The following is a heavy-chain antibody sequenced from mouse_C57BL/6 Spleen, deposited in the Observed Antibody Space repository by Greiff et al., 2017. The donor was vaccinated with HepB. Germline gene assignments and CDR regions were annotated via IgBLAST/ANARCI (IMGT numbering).Heavy chain of an antibody. V-gene: IGHV3-6*01. CDR2: ISYDGSN. J-gene: IGHJ2*01. Sequence: EVKLQESGPGLVKPSQSLSLTCSVTGYSITSGYYWNWIRQFPGNKLEWMGYISYDGSNNYNPSLKNRISITRDTSKNQFFLKLNSVTTEDTATYYCARVRRYSYYFDYWGQGTTLTVSS. CDR3: ARVRRYSYYFDY. D-gene: IGHD1-1*01. CDR1: GYSITSGYY.